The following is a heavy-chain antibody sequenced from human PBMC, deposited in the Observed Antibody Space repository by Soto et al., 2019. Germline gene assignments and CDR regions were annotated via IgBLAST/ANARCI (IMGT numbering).Heavy chain of an antibody. D-gene: IGHD5-12*01. V-gene: IGHV1-69*04. CDR2: IIPILGIA. CDR3: ARDGSGYVDYYYYGMDV. CDR1: GGTFSSYA. Sequence: SVKVSCKASGGTFSSYAISWVRQAPGQGLEWMGRIIPILGIANYAQKFQGRVTITADKSTGTAYMELSSLRSEDTAVYYCARDGSGYVDYYYYGMDVWGQGTTVTVSS. J-gene: IGHJ6*02.